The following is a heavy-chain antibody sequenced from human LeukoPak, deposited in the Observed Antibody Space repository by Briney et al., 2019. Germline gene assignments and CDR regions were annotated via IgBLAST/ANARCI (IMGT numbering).Heavy chain of an antibody. CDR1: GASMNSFY. Sequence: KSSETLSLTCSVSGASMNSFYWAWVRQPAGKGLEWIGRHHTSGTTNYNPSLKSRVTMSADTSKRQFSLTLRSVTAADTAVYYCVRDWDWRSSYYNYYMDVWGEGTTVTVSS. V-gene: IGHV4-4*07. D-gene: IGHD3-16*01. CDR3: VRDWDWRSSYYNYYMDV. CDR2: HHTSGTT. J-gene: IGHJ6*03.